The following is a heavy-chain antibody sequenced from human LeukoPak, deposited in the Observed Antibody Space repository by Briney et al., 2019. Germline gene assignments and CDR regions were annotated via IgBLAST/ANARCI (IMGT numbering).Heavy chain of an antibody. D-gene: IGHD4-17*01. Sequence: SETLSLTCTVSGGSISSSSYYWGWVRQRPGKGLEWFGSIYYSGSTYYNPSLKIRVTISVDTSKNQFSLKLSSVTAADTAVYYCARDWATVTELDYWGQGTLVTVSS. CDR2: IYYSGST. J-gene: IGHJ4*02. CDR1: GGSISSSSYY. V-gene: IGHV4-39*02. CDR3: ARDWATVTELDY.